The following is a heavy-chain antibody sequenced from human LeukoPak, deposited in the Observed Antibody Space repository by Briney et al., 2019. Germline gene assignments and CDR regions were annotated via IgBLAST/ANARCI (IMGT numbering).Heavy chain of an antibody. CDR2: IHYSGDT. CDR3: ARDLRFCSTTHCQGSDSFDL. J-gene: IGHJ3*01. D-gene: IGHD2-2*01. V-gene: IGHV4-59*02. Sequence: PGGSLRLSCAASGFTVSSNYMSWVRQAPGKGLEWVGNIHYSGDTYYNPSLKSRVTISVDTSKNQFSLNLASVTAVDTAMYYCARDLRFCSTTHCQGSDSFDLWGQGTMVTVSA. CDR1: GFTVSSNY.